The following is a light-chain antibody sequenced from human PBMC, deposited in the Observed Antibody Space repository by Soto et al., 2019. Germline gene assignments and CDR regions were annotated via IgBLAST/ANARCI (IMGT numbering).Light chain of an antibody. CDR3: QHYGSSPGLT. V-gene: IGKV3-20*01. CDR2: GAS. Sequence: VLTQSVGTLSLSTGERATLSCRAIKSVSSVTIAWHQQKPGQAPRLLIYGASSRATGIPDRFSGSGSGTDSTLSISRMQSEDAAVYYCQHYGSSPGLTFGGGSNVDIK. J-gene: IGKJ4*01. CDR1: KSVSSVT.